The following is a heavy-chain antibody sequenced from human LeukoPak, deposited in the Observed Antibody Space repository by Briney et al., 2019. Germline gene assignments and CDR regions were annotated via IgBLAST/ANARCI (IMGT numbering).Heavy chain of an antibody. CDR1: GFTFSSYG. CDR2: IWYDGSNK. Sequence: GGSLRLSCAASGFTFSSYGMHWVRQAPGKGLEWVAVIWYDGSNKYYADSVKGRFTISRDNSKNTLYLQMNSLRAEDTAVYYCAKDGTAMVSGYFDYWGQGTLVTVSS. D-gene: IGHD5-18*01. V-gene: IGHV3-33*06. CDR3: AKDGTAMVSGYFDY. J-gene: IGHJ4*02.